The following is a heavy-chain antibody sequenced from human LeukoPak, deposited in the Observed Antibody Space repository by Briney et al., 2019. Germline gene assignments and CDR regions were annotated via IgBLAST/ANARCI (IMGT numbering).Heavy chain of an antibody. V-gene: IGHV3-21*01. J-gene: IGHJ4*02. CDR3: AREGRESPFDY. CDR1: GFTFSSYS. CDR2: ISSSSSYI. Sequence: GGSLRLSCAASGFTFSSYSMNWVRQAPGKGLEWVSSISSSSSYIYYADSVKGRFTISRDNAKNSLYLRMNSLRAEDTAVYYCAREGRESPFDYWGQGTLVTVSS. D-gene: IGHD3-10*01.